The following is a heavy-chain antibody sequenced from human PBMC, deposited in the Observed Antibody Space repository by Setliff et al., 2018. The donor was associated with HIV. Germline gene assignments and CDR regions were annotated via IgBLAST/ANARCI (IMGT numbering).Heavy chain of an antibody. CDR2: IYYTGST. J-gene: IGHJ4*02. D-gene: IGHD5-18*01. V-gene: IGHV4-59*01. CDR1: SDSIRFYY. CDR3: ARDSGGYNYGFAVGSFDY. Sequence: PSETLSLTCTVSSDSIRFYYWTWIRQPPGKGLEWIGNIYYTGSTNYNPSLKSRITISIDTSKSQFSLKLTSVAAADTAVYYCARDSGGYNYGFAVGSFDYWGQGALVT.